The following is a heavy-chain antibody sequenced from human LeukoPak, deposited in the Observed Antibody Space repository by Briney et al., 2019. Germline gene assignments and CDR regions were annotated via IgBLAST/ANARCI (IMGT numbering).Heavy chain of an antibody. D-gene: IGHD6-25*01. V-gene: IGHV4-4*07. CDR3: ARGVSGKPVFDY. J-gene: IGHJ4*02. CDR2: VNTGGAT. Sequence: SETLSLTCTVSGGSISGYYWSWVRQPAGKRPEWIGRVNTGGATNYNPSFKSRSTISVDGPMNQLSLKLTSVTAADTAMYYCARGVSGKPVFDYWGQGTLVTVSS. CDR1: GGSISGYY.